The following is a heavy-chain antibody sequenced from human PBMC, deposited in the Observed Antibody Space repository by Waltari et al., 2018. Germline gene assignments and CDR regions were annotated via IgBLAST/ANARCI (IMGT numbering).Heavy chain of an antibody. CDR2: ISSSSSYI. CDR1: GFTFSSYS. CDR3: ARYGQWLVQYFDY. Sequence: EVQLVESGGGLVKPGGSLRLSCAASGFTFSSYSMNWVRQAPGKGLEWVSSISSSSSYIYYADSVKGRFTISRDNAKNSLYLQMNSLRAEDTAVYYCARYGQWLVQYFDYWGQGTLVTVSS. V-gene: IGHV3-21*03. D-gene: IGHD6-19*01. J-gene: IGHJ4*02.